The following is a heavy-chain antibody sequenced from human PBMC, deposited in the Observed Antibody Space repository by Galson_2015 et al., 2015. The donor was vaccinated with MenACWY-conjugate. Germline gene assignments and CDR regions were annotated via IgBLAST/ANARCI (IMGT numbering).Heavy chain of an antibody. Sequence: SLRLSCATSGFTFNKFAMNWVRQSPGKGLEWVSRISARGGSKYYADSVKGRFTISRDNSKNILSLQMNSLTAEDTALYYCAKDQGDNYEPIDYWGQGTLVTVSS. V-gene: IGHV3-23*01. CDR1: GFTFNKFA. CDR2: ISARGGSK. D-gene: IGHD3-22*01. J-gene: IGHJ4*02. CDR3: AKDQGDNYEPIDY.